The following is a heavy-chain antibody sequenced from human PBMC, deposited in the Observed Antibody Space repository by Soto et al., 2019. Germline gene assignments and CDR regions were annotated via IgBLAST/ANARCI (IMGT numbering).Heavy chain of an antibody. J-gene: IGHJ6*03. Sequence: VKVSCKASGYTFTIYYMHWVRQAPGQGLEWMGIINPSGGSTSYAQKFQGRVTMTRDTSKNQFSLKLSSVTAADTAVYYCARHPNYGLPNFYYYYMDVWGKGTTVTVSS. D-gene: IGHD3-10*01. CDR1: GYTFTIYY. CDR2: INPSGGST. CDR3: ARHPNYGLPNFYYYYMDV. V-gene: IGHV1-46*01.